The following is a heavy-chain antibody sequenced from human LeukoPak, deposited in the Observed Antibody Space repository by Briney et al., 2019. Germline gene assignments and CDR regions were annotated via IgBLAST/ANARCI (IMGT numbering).Heavy chain of an antibody. Sequence: SETLSLTCTVSVGSISSYYWSWIRQPPGKGLGRSGYIYYSGSTNYNPSLKSRVTISVDTSKNQFSLKLSSVTAADTAVYYCARDLEIAAAGKNYYYGMDVWGQGTTVTVSS. V-gene: IGHV4-59*01. CDR3: ARDLEIAAAGKNYYYGMDV. CDR1: VGSISSYY. J-gene: IGHJ6*02. D-gene: IGHD6-13*01. CDR2: IYYSGST.